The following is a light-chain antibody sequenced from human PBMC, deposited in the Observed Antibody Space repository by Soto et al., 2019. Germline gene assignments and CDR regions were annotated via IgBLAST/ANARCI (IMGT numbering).Light chain of an antibody. CDR1: QSISIY. CDR3: QQTYSTLAT. CDR2: GAS. J-gene: IGKJ1*01. Sequence: DIQMTQSPSSLSASVGDRVTITCRASQSISIYLNWYQQKPGNAPKLLIYGASSLHSGVPSRLSGSGSGTDFTLTISSLQPEDSATYYCQQTYSTLATFGQGTKVEIK. V-gene: IGKV1-39*01.